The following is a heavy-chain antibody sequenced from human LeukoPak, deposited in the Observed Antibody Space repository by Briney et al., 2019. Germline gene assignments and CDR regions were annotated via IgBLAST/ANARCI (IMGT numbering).Heavy chain of an antibody. V-gene: IGHV4-4*07. Sequence: SETLSLTCTVSGGSISSYYWSWIRQPAGKGLEWIGRIYTSGSTNYNPSLKSRVTMSVDTSKNQFSLKLSSVTAADTAVYYCARVSSWYGGYYYYMDVWGKGTTVTISS. J-gene: IGHJ6*03. CDR2: IYTSGST. CDR1: GGSISSYY. CDR3: ARVSSWYGGYYYYMDV. D-gene: IGHD6-13*01.